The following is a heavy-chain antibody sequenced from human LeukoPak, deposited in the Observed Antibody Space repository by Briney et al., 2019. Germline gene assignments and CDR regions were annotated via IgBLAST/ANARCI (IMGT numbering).Heavy chain of an antibody. V-gene: IGHV3-48*02. CDR3: ARDLAVAGSFDY. CDR1: GFTLSNYN. D-gene: IGHD6-19*01. CDR2: ISSSSSTI. Sequence: PGGSLGLSCAASGFTLSNYNMNWVRQAPGKGLEWASHISSSSSTIYYADSVEGRFTISRDNAKNSLYLQMNSLRDEDTAVYYCARDLAVAGSFDYWGQGTLVTVSS. J-gene: IGHJ4*02.